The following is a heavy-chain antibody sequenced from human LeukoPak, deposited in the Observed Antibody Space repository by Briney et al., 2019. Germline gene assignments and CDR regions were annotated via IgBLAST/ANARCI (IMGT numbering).Heavy chain of an antibody. Sequence: PGGSLRLSCAASGFTFISYAMHWVRQAPGKGLERVALISYDGSNKYYADSVKGRFTISRDNSKNTLYLQMNSLRAEDTAVYYCATAAGTKDLSWFDPWGQGTLVTVSS. CDR1: GFTFISYA. CDR2: ISYDGSNK. D-gene: IGHD6-13*01. J-gene: IGHJ5*02. V-gene: IGHV3-30-3*01. CDR3: ATAAGTKDLSWFDP.